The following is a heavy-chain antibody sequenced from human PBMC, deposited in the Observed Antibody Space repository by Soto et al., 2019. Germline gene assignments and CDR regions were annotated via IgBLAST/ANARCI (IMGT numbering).Heavy chain of an antibody. Sequence: QVHLQESGPGLVKPSGTLSLTCTVSGGSISSLNWWSWLRQSPTKVLACFGEIYQSGSTNYNRSLESRVTISVDKSKNNFSLELTSLTAADTDVYDCANDRLWGSSDRGAPDDLEVWGQGTMVTVS. CDR2: IYQSGST. V-gene: IGHV4-4*02. CDR3: ANDRLWGSSDRGAPDDLEV. D-gene: IGHD6-6*01. CDR1: GGSISSLNW. J-gene: IGHJ3*01.